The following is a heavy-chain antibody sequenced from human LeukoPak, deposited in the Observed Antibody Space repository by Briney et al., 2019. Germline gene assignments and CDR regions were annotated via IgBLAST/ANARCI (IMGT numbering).Heavy chain of an antibody. D-gene: IGHD3-10*01. V-gene: IGHV4-34*01. CDR2: INHSGST. Sequence: SETLSLTCAVYGGSFSGYYWSWIRQPPGKGLEWIGEINHSGSTNYNPSLKSRGTISVVTSKNQFSLKLSSVTAADTAVYYCARTTMVRGTYYMDVWGKGTTVTISS. CDR3: ARTTMVRGTYYMDV. J-gene: IGHJ6*03. CDR1: GGSFSGYY.